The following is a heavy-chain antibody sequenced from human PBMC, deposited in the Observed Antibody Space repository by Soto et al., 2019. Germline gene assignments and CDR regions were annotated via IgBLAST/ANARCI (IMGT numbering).Heavy chain of an antibody. D-gene: IGHD6-13*01. V-gene: IGHV3-30*03. CDR3: ARRTAAAYYMDV. CDR2: ISYDGRDE. CDR1: GFTFSNYA. Sequence: QVQLVESGGGVVQPGGSLRLSCAAFGFTFSNYAMFWVRRSPGEGLEWVALISYDGRDESYVDSVKGRFSISRDNSKDTLYLQMDSLRAQDTAVYYCARRTAAAYYMDVWGKGTTVTVSS. J-gene: IGHJ6*03.